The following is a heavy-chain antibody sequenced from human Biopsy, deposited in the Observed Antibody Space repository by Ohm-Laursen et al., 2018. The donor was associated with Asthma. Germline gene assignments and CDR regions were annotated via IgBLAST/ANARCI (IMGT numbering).Heavy chain of an antibody. CDR1: GFTFSRHA. D-gene: IGHD1-1*01. J-gene: IGHJ3*02. CDR3: VRDGTDDAFDI. CDR2: ISKDASTQ. V-gene: IGHV3-30*06. Sequence: LTLTCAASGFTFSRHALHWVRQAPGKGLEWVGVISKDASTQDYADSVKGRFTMARDNSKNTLDLQMNSLREVDTAVYYCVRDGTDDAFDIWGQGTVVSVSS.